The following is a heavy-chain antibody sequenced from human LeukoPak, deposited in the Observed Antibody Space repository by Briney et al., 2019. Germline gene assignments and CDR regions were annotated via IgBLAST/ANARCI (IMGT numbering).Heavy chain of an antibody. J-gene: IGHJ6*03. Sequence: GASVKVSCKASGGTFSSYAISWVRQAPGQGLEWMGGIIPIFGTANYAQKFQGRVTITTDESTSTAYMELSSLRSEDTAVYYCAFGYSNYFGYYYYMDVWGKGTTVTVSS. V-gene: IGHV1-69*05. CDR3: AFGYSNYFGYYYYMDV. CDR1: GGTFSSYA. CDR2: IIPIFGTA. D-gene: IGHD4-11*01.